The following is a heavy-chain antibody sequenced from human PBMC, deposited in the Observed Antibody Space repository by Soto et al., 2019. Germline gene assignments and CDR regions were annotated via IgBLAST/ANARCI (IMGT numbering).Heavy chain of an antibody. J-gene: IGHJ5*02. CDR3: ARDSSSWYSWFDP. V-gene: IGHV3-21*01. Sequence: EVQLVESGEGLVKPGGSLRLSCAASGFTFSSYSMNWVRQAPGKGLEWVSSISSSSSYIYYADSVKGRFTISRDNAKNSLYLQMYSLRAEDTAVYYCARDSSSWYSWFDPWGQGTLVTVSS. D-gene: IGHD6-13*01. CDR2: ISSSSSYI. CDR1: GFTFSSYS.